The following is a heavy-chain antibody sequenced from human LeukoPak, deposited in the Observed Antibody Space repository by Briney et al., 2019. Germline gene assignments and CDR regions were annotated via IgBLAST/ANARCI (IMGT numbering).Heavy chain of an antibody. CDR3: ARVIDIPYYYGMDV. CDR2: IYHSGST. V-gene: IGHV4-38-2*01. D-gene: IGHD3-16*02. CDR1: GYSISSGYY. J-gene: IGHJ6*04. Sequence: PSETLSLTCAVSGYSISSGYYRGWIRQPPGKGLEWIGSIYHSGSTYYNPSLKSRVTISVDTSKSQFSLKLSSVTAADTAVYYCARVIDIPYYYGMDVWGKGTTVTVSS.